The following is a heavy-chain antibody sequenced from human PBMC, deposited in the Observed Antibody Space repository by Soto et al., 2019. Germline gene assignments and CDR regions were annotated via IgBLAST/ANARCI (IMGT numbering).Heavy chain of an antibody. D-gene: IGHD6-6*01. CDR2: INHSGST. J-gene: IGHJ5*02. Sequence: SETLSLTCAVYGGSFSGYYWSWIRQPPGKGLEWIGEINHSGSTNYNPSLKSRVTISVDTSKNQFSLKLSSVTAADTAVYYCARRMWGNSSSSGSWFDPWGQGTLVTVS. CDR1: GGSFSGYY. CDR3: ARRMWGNSSSSGSWFDP. V-gene: IGHV4-34*01.